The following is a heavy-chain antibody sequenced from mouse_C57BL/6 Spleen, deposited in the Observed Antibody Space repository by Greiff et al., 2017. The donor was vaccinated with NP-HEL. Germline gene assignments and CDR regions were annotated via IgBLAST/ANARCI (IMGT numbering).Heavy chain of an antibody. CDR3: ARGKYPSYFDV. V-gene: IGHV3-6*01. CDR2: ISYDGSN. CDR1: GYSITSGYY. J-gene: IGHJ1*03. D-gene: IGHD5-1-1*01. Sequence: VQLQQSGPGLVKPSQSLSLTCSVTGYSITSGYYWNWIRQFPGNKLEWMGYISYDGSNNYNPSLKNRISITRDTSKNQFFLKLNSVTTEDTATYYCARGKYPSYFDVWGTGTTVTVSS.